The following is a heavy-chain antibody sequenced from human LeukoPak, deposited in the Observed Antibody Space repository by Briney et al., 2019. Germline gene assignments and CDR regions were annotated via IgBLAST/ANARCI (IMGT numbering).Heavy chain of an antibody. D-gene: IGHD3-10*01. CDR2: ISAYNGNT. Sequence: GASVKVSCKASGYTFTSYGISWVRQAPGQGLEWMGWISAYNGNTNYAQKLQGRVTITRNTSISTAYMELSSLRSEDTAVYYCARGRGSSYNWFDPWGQGTLVTVSS. CDR3: ARGRGSSYNWFDP. J-gene: IGHJ5*02. V-gene: IGHV1-18*01. CDR1: GYTFTSYG.